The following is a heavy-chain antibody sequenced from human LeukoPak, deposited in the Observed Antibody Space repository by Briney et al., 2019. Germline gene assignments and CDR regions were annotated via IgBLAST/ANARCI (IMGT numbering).Heavy chain of an antibody. Sequence: GGSLRLSCAAPGFTFCNYAMRWVRQAPGKGLEWVSTVVGDTTAYYADSVKGRFTISRDNSKNMLSLQMKSLRAEDTAVYYCAQTGQFDSWGQGTLVTVSS. CDR1: GFTFCNYA. CDR2: VVGDTTA. CDR3: AQTGQFDS. V-gene: IGHV3-23*01. J-gene: IGHJ4*02.